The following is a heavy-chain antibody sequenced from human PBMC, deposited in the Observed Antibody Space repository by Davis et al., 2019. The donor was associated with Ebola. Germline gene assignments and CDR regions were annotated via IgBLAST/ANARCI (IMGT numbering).Heavy chain of an antibody. CDR3: ARERITGTTRGNGMDV. CDR2: INPNSGGT. V-gene: IGHV1-2*02. Sequence: AASVKVSCKASGYTFTGYYMHWVRQAPGQGLEWMGWINPNSGGTNYAQKFQGRVTMTRDTSTSTVYMELSSLRSEDTAVYYCARERITGTTRGNGMDVWGQGTTVTVSS. CDR1: GYTFTGYY. D-gene: IGHD1-7*01. J-gene: IGHJ6*02.